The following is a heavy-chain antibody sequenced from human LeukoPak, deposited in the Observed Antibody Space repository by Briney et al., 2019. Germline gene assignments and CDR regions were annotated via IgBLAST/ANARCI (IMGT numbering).Heavy chain of an antibody. CDR3: AKDSTAKTPTYSYYYGMDV. V-gene: IGHV3-9*01. Sequence: GRSLRLSCAASGFTFDDYAMHWVRQAPGKGLGWVSGISWNGGSIGYADSVKGRFTISRDNAKNSLYLQMNSLRAEDTALYYCAKDSTAKTPTYSYYYGMDVWGQGTTVTVSS. D-gene: IGHD5-18*01. J-gene: IGHJ6*02. CDR1: GFTFDDYA. CDR2: ISWNGGSI.